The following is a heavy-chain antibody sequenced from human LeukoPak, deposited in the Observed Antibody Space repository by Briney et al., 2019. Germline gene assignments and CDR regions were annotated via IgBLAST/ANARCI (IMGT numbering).Heavy chain of an antibody. CDR1: GYTFTGYY. J-gene: IGHJ4*02. V-gene: IGHV1-2*06. CDR2: INPNNGDT. CDR3: VREITRATTYFDS. Sequence: ASVKVSCKASGYTFTGYYIHWVRQAPGQGLELMGRINPNNGDTNYAQEFPGRVTLSRDTSIGTAYMELSSLRSDETAMYYCVREITRATTYFDSWGQGTLVTVSS. D-gene: IGHD1-26*01.